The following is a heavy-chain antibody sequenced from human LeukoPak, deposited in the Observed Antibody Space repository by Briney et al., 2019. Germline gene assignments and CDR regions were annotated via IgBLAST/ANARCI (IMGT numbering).Heavy chain of an antibody. V-gene: IGHV4-34*01. J-gene: IGHJ4*02. D-gene: IGHD6-13*01. CDR2: INHSGST. CDR1: GGSFSGYY. CDR3: ARGGRQQQLVLSFVDY. Sequence: SETLSLTCAVYGGSFSGYYWSWLRKPPGKGLEGIGEINHSGSTNYNPSLKSQVTISVDTSKNQFSLKLSSVTAADTAVYYCARGGRQQQLVLSFVDYWGQGTLVTVSS.